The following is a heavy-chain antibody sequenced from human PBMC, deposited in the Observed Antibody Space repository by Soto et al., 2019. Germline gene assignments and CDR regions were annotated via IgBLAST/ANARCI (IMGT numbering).Heavy chain of an antibody. V-gene: IGHV4-34*01. CDR3: ARGRRGDSSGYYSRRGKFDY. J-gene: IGHJ4*02. CDR2: INHSGST. Sequence: SETLSLTCAVYGGSFSCYYWSWIRQPPGKGLEWIGEINHSGSTNYNPSLKSRVTISVDTSKNQFSLKLSSVTAADTAVYYCARGRRGDSSGYYSRRGKFDYWGQGTLVTVSS. CDR1: GGSFSCYY. D-gene: IGHD3-22*01.